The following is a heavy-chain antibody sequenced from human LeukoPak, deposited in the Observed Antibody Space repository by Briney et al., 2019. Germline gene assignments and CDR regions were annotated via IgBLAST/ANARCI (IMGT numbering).Heavy chain of an antibody. J-gene: IGHJ4*02. D-gene: IGHD2-2*01. CDR1: GGSISSYY. CDR3: ARRGPVASSYYFDY. Sequence: SETLSLTCTVSGGSISSYYWSWIRQPPGKGLEWIGSIYYSGDTYYNPSLKSRVTISVDTSKNQFSLKLSSVTAADTAVYYCARRGPVASSYYFDYWGQGTLVTVSS. CDR2: IYYSGDT. V-gene: IGHV4-59*05.